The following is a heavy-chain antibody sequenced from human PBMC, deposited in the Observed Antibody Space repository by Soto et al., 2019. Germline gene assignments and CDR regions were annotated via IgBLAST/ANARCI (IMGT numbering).Heavy chain of an antibody. CDR2: INHSGST. CDR1: GGSFSGYY. V-gene: IGHV4-34*01. J-gene: IGHJ6*02. Sequence: SETLSLTCAAYGGSFSGYYWSWIRQPPGKGLEWIGEINHSGSTNYNPSLKSRVTISVDTSKNQFSLKLSSVTAADTAVYYCARKYSSSWSRYYYGMDVWGQGTTVT. CDR3: ARKYSSSWSRYYYGMDV. D-gene: IGHD6-13*01.